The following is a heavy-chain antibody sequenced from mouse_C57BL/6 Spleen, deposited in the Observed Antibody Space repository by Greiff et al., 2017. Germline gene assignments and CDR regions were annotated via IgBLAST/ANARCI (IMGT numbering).Heavy chain of an antibody. J-gene: IGHJ2*01. CDR1: GYTFTSYW. CDR2: INPSSGYT. CDR3: AKSSYDYPDY. D-gene: IGHD2-4*01. Sequence: VHVKQFGAELAKPGASVKLFCKASGYTFTSYWMHWVKPRPGQGLEWIGYINPSSGYTKYNQKFKDKATLTADKSSSTAYMQLSSLTYEDSAVYYCAKSSYDYPDYWGQGTTLTVSS. V-gene: IGHV1-7*01.